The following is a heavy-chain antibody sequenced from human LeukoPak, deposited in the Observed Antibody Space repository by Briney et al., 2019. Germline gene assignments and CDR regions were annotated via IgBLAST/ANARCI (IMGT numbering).Heavy chain of an antibody. D-gene: IGHD2-2*01. Sequence: ASVKVSCKTSGYTFTGYYMHWVRQAPGQGLEWVGWINPKSGATASAQKFQGRITMTRDTSISTAYMELSSLRSDDTAVYYCASRPAEYPNIVVVPAAPYWYFDLWGRGTLVTVSS. CDR2: INPKSGAT. CDR3: ASRPAEYPNIVVVPAAPYWYFDL. CDR1: GYTFTGYY. V-gene: IGHV1-2*02. J-gene: IGHJ2*01.